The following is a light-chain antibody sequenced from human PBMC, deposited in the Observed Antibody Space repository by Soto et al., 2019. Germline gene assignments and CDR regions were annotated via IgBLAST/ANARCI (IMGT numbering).Light chain of an antibody. V-gene: IGLV2-8*01. CDR3: SSYAGSNTVL. CDR2: EVS. Sequence: QSALTQPPSASESPGQSVTISCTGSSSDVGGYNYVSWYQQRPGQAPKIMIYEVSERPSGVPDRFSGSKSGNTASLTVSGLQAEDEGDYYCSSYAGSNTVLFGGGTKVTVL. J-gene: IGLJ3*02. CDR1: SSDVGGYNY.